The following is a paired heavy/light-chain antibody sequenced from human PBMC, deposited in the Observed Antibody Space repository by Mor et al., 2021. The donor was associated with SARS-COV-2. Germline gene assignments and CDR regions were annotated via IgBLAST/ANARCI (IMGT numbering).Light chain of an antibody. CDR1: NSGIKV. V-gene: IGLV3-21*02. CDR3: QVWDSGSEHVV. J-gene: IGLJ3*02. Sequence: SYVLTQPPSLSVAPGQTARIPCGGDNSGIKVVHWYQQKPGQAPVLVVHDDMNRPSGIPERFSGFRSGNTATLTISRVEAGDEADYYCQVWDSGSEHVVFGGGTKLTVL. CDR2: DDM.
Heavy chain of an antibody. V-gene: IGHV3-48*04. CDR3: ARDFGRRNDY. D-gene: IGHD3-10*01. CDR2: ISGPSSTI. Sequence: DVQLVESGGGLVPPGGSLRLSCAASGFTFNSYSMNWIRQAPGKGLEWVSYISGPSSTIYYADSVKGRFTISRDNTKNSLSLQMNSLRAEDTAVYYCARDFGRRNDYWGQGTLVSVSS. CDR1: GFTFNSYS. J-gene: IGHJ4*02.